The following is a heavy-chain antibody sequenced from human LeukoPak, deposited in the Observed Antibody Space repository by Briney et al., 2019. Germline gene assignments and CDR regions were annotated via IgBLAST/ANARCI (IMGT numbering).Heavy chain of an antibody. CDR3: AKDLEYSSSWYGWYFDL. D-gene: IGHD6-13*01. V-gene: IGHV3-30*18. J-gene: IGHJ2*01. CDR2: ISYDGSNK. CDR1: GFTFSSYG. Sequence: GGSLRLSCAASGFTFSSYGMHWVRQAPGKGLEWVAVISYDGSNKYYADSVKGRFTISRDNSKNTLYLRMNSLRAEDTAVYYCAKDLEYSSSWYGWYFDLWGRGTLVTVSS.